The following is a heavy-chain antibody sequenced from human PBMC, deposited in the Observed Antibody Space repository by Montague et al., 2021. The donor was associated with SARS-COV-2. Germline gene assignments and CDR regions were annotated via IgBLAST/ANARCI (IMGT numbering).Heavy chain of an antibody. V-gene: IGHV3-43*02. D-gene: IGHD2/OR15-2a*01. J-gene: IGHJ4*02. Sequence: SLRLSCAASGFTFVDYAMHWVRQPPGKGLEWVSLISRNDHTTYYLDSVKGRFTISRDDNKNSLYLQMNSLRIEDTALYYCVKEEEGADVESFLFDQWGRGTLVTVSS. CDR2: ISRNDHTT. CDR1: GFTFVDYA. CDR3: VKEEEGADVESFLFDQ.